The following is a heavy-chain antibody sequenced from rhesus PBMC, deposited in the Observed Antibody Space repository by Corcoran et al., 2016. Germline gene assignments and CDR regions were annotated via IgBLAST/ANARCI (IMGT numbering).Heavy chain of an antibody. CDR1: GGSISDDYY. CDR3: ARLPYYSNYVDY. V-gene: IGHV4-106*01. Sequence: QVQLQESGPGLVKPSETLSLTCAVSGGSISDDYYWSWIRQPPGKGLEWIGYIYGSGGGTNYNPSLKNQVTISIDTSKNQFSLKLSSVPAADTAVYYCARLPYYSNYVDYWGQGVLVTVSS. CDR2: IYGSGGGT. D-gene: IGHD3-9*01. J-gene: IGHJ4*01.